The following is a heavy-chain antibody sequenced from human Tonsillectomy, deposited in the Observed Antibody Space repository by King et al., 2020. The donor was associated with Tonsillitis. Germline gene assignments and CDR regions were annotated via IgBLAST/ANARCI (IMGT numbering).Heavy chain of an antibody. V-gene: IGHV1-46*03. D-gene: IGHD3-9*01. CDR1: GYTFTSYY. J-gene: IGHJ6*02. Sequence: QVQLVQSGAEVKKPGASVKVSCKASGYTFTSYYMHWVRQAPGQGLEWMGIINPSGSTSYAQNFQGRVTINRDTSTSTVDMELSSLRTEDTAVYYCARDWSDDILTGTQWYYGMDFWGQGTPVTVSS. CDR3: ARDWSDDILTGTQWYYGMDF. CDR2: INPSGST.